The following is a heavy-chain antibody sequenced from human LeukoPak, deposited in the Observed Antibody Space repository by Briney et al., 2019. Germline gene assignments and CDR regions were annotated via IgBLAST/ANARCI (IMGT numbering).Heavy chain of an antibody. Sequence: PGGSLRLSCAASGAIFSNHAMSWLRQAPGKGLEWVSLISGTGVTTYYAASVKGRFTISRDNSKNTLYLQMNSLRAEDTALYYCASTSMVRGVITPFDYWGQGTLVTVSS. J-gene: IGHJ4*02. D-gene: IGHD3-10*01. V-gene: IGHV3-23*01. CDR1: GAIFSNHA. CDR3: ASTSMVRGVITPFDY. CDR2: ISGTGVTT.